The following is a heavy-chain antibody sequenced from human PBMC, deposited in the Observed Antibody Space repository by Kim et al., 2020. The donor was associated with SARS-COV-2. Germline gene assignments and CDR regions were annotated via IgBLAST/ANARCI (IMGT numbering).Heavy chain of an antibody. CDR2: ISSSSSYT. Sequence: GGSLRLSCAASGFTFSDYYMSWIRQAPGKVLEWVSYISSSSSYTNYADSVKGRFTISRDNAKNSLYLQMNSLRAEDTAVYYCARVGYDYVWGSYRDYYYYYGIDVWGQGTTVTVSS. CDR3: ARVGYDYVWGSYRDYYYYYGIDV. CDR1: GFTFSDYY. D-gene: IGHD3-16*02. J-gene: IGHJ6*02. V-gene: IGHV3-11*05.